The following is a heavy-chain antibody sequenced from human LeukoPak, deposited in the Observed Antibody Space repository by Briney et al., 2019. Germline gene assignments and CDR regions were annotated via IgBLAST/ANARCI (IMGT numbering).Heavy chain of an antibody. CDR3: ARLPARVSGGSRYYYYYGMDV. CDR1: GYIFTSYW. D-gene: IGHD3-10*01. Sequence: GESLKISCKGSGYIFTSYWIGWVRQMPGKGLEWMGIIYPGDSDTRYSPSFQGQVTISADKSISTAYLQWSSLKASDTAMYYCARLPARVSGGSRYYYYYGMDVWGQGTTVTVSS. J-gene: IGHJ6*02. V-gene: IGHV5-51*01. CDR2: IYPGDSDT.